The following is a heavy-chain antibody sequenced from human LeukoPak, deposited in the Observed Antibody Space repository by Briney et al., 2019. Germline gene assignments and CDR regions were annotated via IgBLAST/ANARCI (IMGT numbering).Heavy chain of an antibody. V-gene: IGHV4-38-2*02. CDR2: IYHSGSA. J-gene: IGHJ5*02. Sequence: SETLSLTCAVSGYSISSGYQWACIRQSPGKGLEWIGSIYHSGSAHYNPSLKSRVTISVETSKNQFSLKVYSVTAADTAVYYCARDPRWLTPDCTSTSCYENYFDPWGQGTLVTVSS. D-gene: IGHD2-2*01. CDR1: GYSISSGYQ. CDR3: ARDPRWLTPDCTSTSCYENYFDP.